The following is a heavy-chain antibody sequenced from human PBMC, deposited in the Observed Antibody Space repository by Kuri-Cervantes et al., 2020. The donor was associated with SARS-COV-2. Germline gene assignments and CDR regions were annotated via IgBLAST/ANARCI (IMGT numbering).Heavy chain of an antibody. V-gene: IGHV1-8*03. D-gene: IGHD2-2*01. CDR2: MNPNSGNT. CDR1: GGTFTSYD. Sequence: ASVKVSCKASGGTFTSYDINWVRQATGQGLEWMGWMNPNSGNTGYAQKFQGRVTITADKSTSTAYMELSRLRSEDTAVYYCARTYCSSTTCIPTSDYWGQGTLVTVSS. CDR3: ARTYCSSTTCIPTSDY. J-gene: IGHJ4*02.